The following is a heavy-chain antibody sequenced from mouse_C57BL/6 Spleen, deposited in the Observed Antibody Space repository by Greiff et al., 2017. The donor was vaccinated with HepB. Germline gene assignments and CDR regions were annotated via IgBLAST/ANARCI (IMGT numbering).Heavy chain of an antibody. J-gene: IGHJ4*01. Sequence: QVQLKQPGAELVMPGASVKLSCKASGYTFTSYWMHWVKQRPGQGLEWIGEIDPSDSYTNYNQKFKGKSTLTVDKSSSTAYMQLSSLTSEDSAVYYCARIALYAMDYWGQGTSVTVSS. CDR1: GYTFTSYW. CDR2: IDPSDSYT. CDR3: ARIALYAMDY. V-gene: IGHV1-69*01.